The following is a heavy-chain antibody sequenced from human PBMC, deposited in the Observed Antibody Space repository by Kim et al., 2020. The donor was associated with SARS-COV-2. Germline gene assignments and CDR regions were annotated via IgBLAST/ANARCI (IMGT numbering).Heavy chain of an antibody. Sequence: GGSLRLSCAASGFTFSSYAMHWVRQAPGKGLEYVSATSSNGGSTYYANSVKGRFTISRDNSKNTLYLQMGSLRAEDMAVYYCARTNIVVVPAASWYFAL. D-gene: IGHD2-2*01. V-gene: IGHV3-64*01. CDR2: TSSNGGST. CDR1: GFTFSSYA. J-gene: IGHJ2*01. CDR3: ARTNIVVVPAASWYFAL.